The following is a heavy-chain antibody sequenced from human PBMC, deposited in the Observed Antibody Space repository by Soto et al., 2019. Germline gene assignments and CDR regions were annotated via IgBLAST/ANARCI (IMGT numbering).Heavy chain of an antibody. CDR1: LFTCSNAW. V-gene: IGHV3-15*01. Sequence: GPLRLSGPASLFTCSNAWMSWVRQAPGKGLEWVGRIKSKTDGGTTDSAAPVKGRSTISRDDSKNTLYLQMNSLKTEDTAVYYCTADITMIVVAYFDYWGQGTLVTVSS. J-gene: IGHJ4*02. D-gene: IGHD3-22*01. CDR3: TADITMIVVAYFDY. CDR2: IKSKTDGGTT.